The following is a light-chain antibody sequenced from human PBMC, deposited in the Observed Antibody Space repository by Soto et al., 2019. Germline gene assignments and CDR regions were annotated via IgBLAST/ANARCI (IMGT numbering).Light chain of an antibody. CDR3: SSYRSSMTPVV. V-gene: IGLV2-14*03. CDR2: DVS. J-gene: IGLJ2*01. CDR1: SSDVGGYNY. Sequence: QSALTQPASVSGSPGQSITISCTGTSSDVGGYNYVSWYQQHPGKAPKLMIYDVSNRPSGVSNRFSGSKSGNTASLTISGLQAEDEADYHCSSYRSSMTPVVFGGGTKLTVL.